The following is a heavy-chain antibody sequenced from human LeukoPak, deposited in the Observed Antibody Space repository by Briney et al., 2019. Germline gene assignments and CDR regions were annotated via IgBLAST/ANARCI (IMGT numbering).Heavy chain of an antibody. J-gene: IGHJ4*02. D-gene: IGHD2-15*01. CDR2: ISGSGGST. CDR3: AKDPGGHYCSGGSCYIDY. Sequence: GGSLRLSCAASGFTFSSYAMSWVRQAPGKGLEWVSAISGSGGSTYYADSVKGRFTISRDNSKNTLYLQMNSLRAEDTAVYYCAKDPGGHYCSGGSCYIDYWGQGTLVTVSS. V-gene: IGHV3-23*01. CDR1: GFTFSSYA.